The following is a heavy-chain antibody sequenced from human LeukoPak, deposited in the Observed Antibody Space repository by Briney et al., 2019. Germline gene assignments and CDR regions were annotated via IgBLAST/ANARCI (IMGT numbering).Heavy chain of an antibody. D-gene: IGHD3/OR15-3a*01. CDR3: ARDFGQERWGGDAFDI. J-gene: IGHJ3*02. CDR1: GGSISSGGYY. CDR2: IYHSGST. Sequence: PSETLSLTCTVSGGSISSGGYYWSWIRQPPGKGLEWIGYIYHSGSTYYNPSLKSRVTISVDRSKNQFSLKLSSVTAADTAVYYCARDFGQERWGGDAFDIWGQGTMVTVSS. V-gene: IGHV4-30-2*01.